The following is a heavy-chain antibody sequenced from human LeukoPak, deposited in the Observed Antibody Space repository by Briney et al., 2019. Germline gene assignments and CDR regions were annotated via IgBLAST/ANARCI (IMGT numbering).Heavy chain of an antibody. D-gene: IGHD3-3*01. J-gene: IGHJ5*02. CDR3: ARSYYDFWSGYSRDLVDEENWFDP. V-gene: IGHV1-2*02. CDR2: INPNSGGT. Sequence: ASVKVSCKASGYTLSVYYMHWIRQVPGQGLEWMGWINPNSGGTNYAQKFQGRVTMTRDTSISTAYMELSRLRSDDTAVYYCARSYYDFWSGYSRDLVDEENWFDPWGQGTLVTVSS. CDR1: GYTLSVYY.